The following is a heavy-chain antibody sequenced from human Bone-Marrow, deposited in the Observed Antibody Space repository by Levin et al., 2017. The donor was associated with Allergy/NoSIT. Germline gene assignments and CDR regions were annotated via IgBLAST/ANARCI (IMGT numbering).Heavy chain of an antibody. CDR2: IGGSGDIT. D-gene: IGHD6-19*01. Sequence: GGSLRLSCRASGFTFHTSAMTWVRQAPGKGLAWVSAIGGSGDITSYADSVKGRFTVSRDNSKNNLFLQMDNLRVEDTAVLYCVKGSSGWCQEEDCWGQGTLLTVSS. V-gene: IGHV3-23*01. J-gene: IGHJ4*02. CDR3: VKGSSGWCQEEDC. CDR1: GFTFHTSA.